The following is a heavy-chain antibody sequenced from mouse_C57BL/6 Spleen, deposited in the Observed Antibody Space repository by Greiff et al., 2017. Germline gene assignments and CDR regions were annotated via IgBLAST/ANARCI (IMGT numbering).Heavy chain of an antibody. CDR3: ASYYGSSSCDY. V-gene: IGHV1-26*01. CDR2: ISPNTGGT. CDR1: GYTFTDYY. Sequence: EVKLQQSGPELVKPGASVKISCKASGYTFTDYYMNWVKQSHGKSLEWIGDISPNTGGTSHNQKFKGKATLTVDKSSRTAYMELRSLTSEDSAVYNGASYYGSSSCDYGGQGTTRTVSS. J-gene: IGHJ2*01. D-gene: IGHD1-1*01.